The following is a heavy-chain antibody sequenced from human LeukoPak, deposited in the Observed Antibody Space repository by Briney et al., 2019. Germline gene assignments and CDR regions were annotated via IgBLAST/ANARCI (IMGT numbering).Heavy chain of an antibody. CDR2: IYHSGST. CDR1: GYSISSGYY. J-gene: IGHJ5*02. D-gene: IGHD1-14*01. CDR3: ARSEADWFDP. Sequence: SETLSLTCTVSGYSISSGYYWGWIRQPPGKGLEWIGSIYHSGSTYYNPSLKSRVTISVDTSKNQFSLKLSSVTAADTAVYYCARSEADWFDPWGQGTLVTVSS. V-gene: IGHV4-38-2*02.